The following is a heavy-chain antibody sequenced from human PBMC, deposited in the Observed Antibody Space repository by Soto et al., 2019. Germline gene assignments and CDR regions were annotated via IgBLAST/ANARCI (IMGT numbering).Heavy chain of an antibody. V-gene: IGHV3-23*01. Sequence: GGSLRLSCAASGFTFSGYAMSWVRQAPGKVLEWVSAISGSGGSTYYADSVKGRFTISRDNSKNTLYLQMNSLRAEDTAVYYCAKDLDTMIVVVYFDYWGQGTLVTVSS. CDR3: AKDLDTMIVVVYFDY. J-gene: IGHJ4*02. CDR1: GFTFSGYA. D-gene: IGHD3-22*01. CDR2: ISGSGGST.